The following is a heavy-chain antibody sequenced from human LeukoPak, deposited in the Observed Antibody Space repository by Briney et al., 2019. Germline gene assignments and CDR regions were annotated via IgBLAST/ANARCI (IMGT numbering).Heavy chain of an antibody. V-gene: IGHV1-8*01. Sequence: ASVKVSCKASGYTFTSYDINWVRQATGQGLEWMGWMNPNSGNTGYAQKFQGRVTMTRNTSISTAYMELSSLRSDDTAVYYCARDGTYVDYGDYRAFDIWGQGTMVTVSS. CDR2: MNPNSGNT. CDR3: ARDGTYVDYGDYRAFDI. CDR1: GYTFTSYD. J-gene: IGHJ3*02. D-gene: IGHD4-17*01.